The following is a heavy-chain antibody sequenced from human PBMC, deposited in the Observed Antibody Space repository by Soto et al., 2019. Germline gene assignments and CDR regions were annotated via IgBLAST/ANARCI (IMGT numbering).Heavy chain of an antibody. Sequence: QVRLQESGPGLVKPSETLSLTCTVSGGSISDSYGAWIRQPPGKGLEYIGFIHYSGNTNYNPSLGGRATISSATPTNQFSLSLKYVTAADTAIYYCARGYGSSWWDWGQGTLVAVSS. J-gene: IGHJ4*02. V-gene: IGHV4-59*01. CDR1: GGSISDSY. CDR2: IHYSGNT. CDR3: ARGYGSSWWD. D-gene: IGHD6-13*01.